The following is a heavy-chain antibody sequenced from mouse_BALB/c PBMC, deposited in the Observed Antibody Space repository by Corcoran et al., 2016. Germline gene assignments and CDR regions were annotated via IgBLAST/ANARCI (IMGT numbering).Heavy chain of an antibody. CDR1: GYTFTNYG. CDR3: AIYYDYAMDY. D-gene: IGHD2-4*01. J-gene: IGHJ4*01. V-gene: IGHV9-3-1*01. Sequence: QIQLVQSGPELKTPGDTVKISCKASGYTFTNYGLNWVKQAPGKGLKWMGWINTYTGEPTYADDFKGRFAFSFETSASTAYLQINNLKNEDTATYFCAIYYDYAMDYWGQGTSVTVSS. CDR2: INTYTGEP.